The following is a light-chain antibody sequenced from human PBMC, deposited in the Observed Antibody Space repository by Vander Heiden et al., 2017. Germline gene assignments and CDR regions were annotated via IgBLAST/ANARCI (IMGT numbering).Light chain of an antibody. CDR2: KVS. CDR1: QSLLYSDGNTY. CDR3: MQGTQWPWT. J-gene: IGKJ1*01. V-gene: IGKV2-30*01. Sequence: DVVMTQSPLSLPVTLGQPASISCRSSQSLLYSDGNTYLNWFQQRPGQSPRRLIYKVSDRDSGVPDRFSGSGSGTDFTLKISRVGAEDVGVYYCMQGTQWPWTFGQGTRVEIK.